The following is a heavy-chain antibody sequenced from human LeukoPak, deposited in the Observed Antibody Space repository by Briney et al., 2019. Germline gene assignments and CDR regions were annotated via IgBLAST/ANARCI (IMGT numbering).Heavy chain of an antibody. CDR2: INPNSGGT. D-gene: IGHD3-16*01. CDR1: GYTFTGYY. CDR3: ARGRQLHLGELFPFAEFFQP. Sequence: ASVKVSCKASGYTFTGYYIHWVRQAPGQGLEWMGWINPNSGGTKSAQKFQGRVIMTRDTSISTAYMELRSLSSDDTAVYYCARGRQLHLGELFPFAEFFQPWGQGTLATVFS. V-gene: IGHV1-2*02. J-gene: IGHJ1*01.